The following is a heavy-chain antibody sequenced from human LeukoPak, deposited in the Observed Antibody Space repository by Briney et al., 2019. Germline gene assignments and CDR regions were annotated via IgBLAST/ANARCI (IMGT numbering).Heavy chain of an antibody. V-gene: IGHV4-39*01. D-gene: IGHD4-23*01. Sequence: PSETLSLTCTVSGGSISSSSYYWGWIRQPSGKGLEWIGSIYYSGSTYYNPPLKSRVTISVDTSKNQFSLKLSSVTAADTAVYYCARHQPLGYGGNSDAFDIWGQGTMVTVSS. CDR1: GGSISSSSYY. CDR3: ARHQPLGYGGNSDAFDI. CDR2: IYYSGST. J-gene: IGHJ3*02.